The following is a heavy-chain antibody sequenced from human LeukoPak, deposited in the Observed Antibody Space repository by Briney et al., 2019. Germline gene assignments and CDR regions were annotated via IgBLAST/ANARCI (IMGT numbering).Heavy chain of an antibody. CDR1: GFTFSSYA. J-gene: IGHJ6*02. V-gene: IGHV3-30-3*01. CDR3: ARDRTKSGYCSGGSCYSIYYYYGMDV. Sequence: GGSLRLSCAASGFTFSSYAMHWVRQAPGKGLEWVAVISYDGSNKYYADSVKGRFTISRDNSKNTLYLQMNSLRAEDTAVYYCARDRTKSGYCSGGSCYSIYYYYGMDVWGQGTTVTVSS. CDR2: ISYDGSNK. D-gene: IGHD2-15*01.